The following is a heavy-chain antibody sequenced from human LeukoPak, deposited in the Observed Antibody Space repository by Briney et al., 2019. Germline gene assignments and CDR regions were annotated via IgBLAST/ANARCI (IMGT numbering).Heavy chain of an antibody. D-gene: IGHD2-15*01. J-gene: IGHJ4*02. V-gene: IGHV1-69*13. CDR1: GGTFSSNA. CDR3: AREACDLGYCSGGSCYGGVFDY. CDR2: IIPIFGTA. Sequence: SVTVTCKASGGTFSSNAYSWVRQAPGQGLELMGGIIPIFGTANYEQKFQGRVTITADESTSTVYMELSSLRSEDTAVYYCAREACDLGYCSGGSCYGGVFDYWGQGTLATVSS.